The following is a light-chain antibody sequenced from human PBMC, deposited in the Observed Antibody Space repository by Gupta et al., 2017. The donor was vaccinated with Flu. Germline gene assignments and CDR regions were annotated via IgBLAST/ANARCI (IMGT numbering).Light chain of an antibody. V-gene: IGKV1-5*03. J-gene: IGKJ1*01. CDR2: KAS. CDR1: QSIGTW. Sequence: DIRMTQSPSTLSASVGDRVTITCRASQSIGTWLAWYQQKPGKAPKVLISKASSLESGVPSRFSGSGSGTEFTLTISSLQPDDFATYYCQQDNSYLWTFGQGTKVEIK. CDR3: QQDNSYLWT.